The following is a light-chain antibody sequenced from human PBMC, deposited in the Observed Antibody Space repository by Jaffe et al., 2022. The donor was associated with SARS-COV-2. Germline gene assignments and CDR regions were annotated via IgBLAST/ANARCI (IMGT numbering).Light chain of an antibody. Sequence: DIVMTQSPDSLAVSLGERATINCKSSQSLLYNSKNKNYLAWYQQRPGQPPKLLVYWASTRESGVPDRFSGSGSGTDFTLTISSLQAEDVAVYYCQQYYITPPAFGQGTKVEIK. J-gene: IGKJ1*01. CDR3: QQYYITPPA. CDR1: QSLLYNSKNKNY. CDR2: WAS. V-gene: IGKV4-1*01.